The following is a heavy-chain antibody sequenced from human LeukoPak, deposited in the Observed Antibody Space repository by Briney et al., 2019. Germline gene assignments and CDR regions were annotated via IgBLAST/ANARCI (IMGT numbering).Heavy chain of an antibody. J-gene: IGHJ4*02. CDR1: GFTFSTYG. CDR3: AKAPVTTCSGAYCYPFDY. Sequence: GETLRLSCAASGFTFSTYGITWVRQAPGKGLEWVSAISVSGNTYHADSVKGRFTISRDSSKNTLYLQMNRLRAEDAAVYYCAKAPVTTCSGAYCYPFDYWGQGTLVTVSS. CDR2: ISVSGNT. V-gene: IGHV3-23*01. D-gene: IGHD2-21*01.